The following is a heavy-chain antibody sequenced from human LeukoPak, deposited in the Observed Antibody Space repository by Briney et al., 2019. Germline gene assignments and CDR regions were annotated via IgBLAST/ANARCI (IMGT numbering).Heavy chain of an antibody. V-gene: IGHV3-7*01. CDR2: IREDGGHT. D-gene: IGHD2-15*01. J-gene: IGHJ4*02. CDR1: GFTFTNHW. CDR3: ARPELPGWSVLFDF. Sequence: GGSLRLSCVTSGFTFTNHWVSWVRQAPGKGLEWVANIREDGGHTNYVDSVKGRFTISRDNAKNSLFLQMDGLRVDDTAVYYCARPELPGWSVLFDFWGQGTLVTVSS.